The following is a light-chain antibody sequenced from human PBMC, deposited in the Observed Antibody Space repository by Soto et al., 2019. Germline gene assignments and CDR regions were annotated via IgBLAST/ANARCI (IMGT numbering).Light chain of an antibody. V-gene: IGKV3-20*01. CDR1: QSVNPYY. Sequence: EIVLTQSPGTRSLSPGERATLSCRVSQSVNPYYLAWYQQKPGQAPRLLIYSASSRASGIPDRFSGSGSGTDFTLTISRLEPEDFVVYYCQYYGSSPWTFGQGTKVEIK. CDR2: SAS. J-gene: IGKJ1*01. CDR3: QYYGSSPWT.